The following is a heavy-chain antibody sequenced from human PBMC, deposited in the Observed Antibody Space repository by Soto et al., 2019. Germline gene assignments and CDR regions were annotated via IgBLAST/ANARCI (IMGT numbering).Heavy chain of an antibody. V-gene: IGHV3-21*01. CDR3: TRDASRDSSARGWFDP. CDR2: ISSNSAYI. D-gene: IGHD6-13*01. Sequence: GGSLRLSCAASGFTFRSFTMNWVRQAPGKGLEWVSTISSNSAYIYYTDALRGRFTISRDNAKNSLHLQMNSLRAEDTAVYYCTRDASRDSSARGWFDPWGPGTLVTSPQ. CDR1: GFTFRSFT. J-gene: IGHJ5*02.